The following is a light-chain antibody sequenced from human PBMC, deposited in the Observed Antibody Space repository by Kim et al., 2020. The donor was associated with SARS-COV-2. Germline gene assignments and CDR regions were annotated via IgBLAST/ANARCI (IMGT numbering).Light chain of an antibody. V-gene: IGKV1-39*01. J-gene: IGKJ2*01. CDR2: AAS. CDR1: HSISRN. Sequence: SASVGDSCTISCRASHSISRNVNLYQQNPGKAPKLLIYAASSLQGGVPSRFSGSESGTDFTLTISSLQPEDFATYYCQQSYSTAFTFGQGTKLEI. CDR3: QQSYSTAFT.